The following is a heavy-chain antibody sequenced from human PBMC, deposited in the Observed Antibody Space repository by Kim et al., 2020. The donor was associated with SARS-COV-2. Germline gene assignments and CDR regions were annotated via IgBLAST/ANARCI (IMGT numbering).Heavy chain of an antibody. CDR3: ARAAHYEERRNYFDY. CDR2: INHSGST. J-gene: IGHJ4*02. CDR1: GGSFSGYY. Sequence: SETLSLTCAVYGGSFSGYYWSWIRQPPGKGLEWIGEINHSGSTNYNPSLKSRVTISVDTSKNQFSLKLSSVTAADTAVYYCARAAHYEERRNYFDYWGQGTLVTVSS. D-gene: IGHD1-1*01. V-gene: IGHV4-34*01.